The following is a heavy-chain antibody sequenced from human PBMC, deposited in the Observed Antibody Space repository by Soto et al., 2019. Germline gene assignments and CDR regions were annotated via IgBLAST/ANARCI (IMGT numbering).Heavy chain of an antibody. CDR1: GVSISFSNYH. Sequence: SETLSLTCTVSGVSISFSNYHWTWIRQSPGKGPEWIGSGTTYYNPSLRSRVTISVDTSQNQFTLKMHSVTAADTAVYYCATYGGDTGRFDYWGQGILVTVSS. CDR2: SGTT. D-gene: IGHD4-17*01. J-gene: IGHJ4*02. CDR3: ATYGGDTGRFDY. V-gene: IGHV4-39*01.